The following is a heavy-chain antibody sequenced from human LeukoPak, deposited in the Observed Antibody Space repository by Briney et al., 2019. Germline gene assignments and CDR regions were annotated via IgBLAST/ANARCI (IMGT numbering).Heavy chain of an antibody. CDR1: GYTLTELS. Sequence: ASVKFSCKVSGYTLTELSMHWVRQAPGKGLEWMGGFDPEDGETIYAQKFQGRVTMTEDTSTDTAYMELSSLRSEDTAVYYCATVPYSSSFMWFDPWGQGTLVTVSS. CDR3: ATVPYSSSFMWFDP. J-gene: IGHJ5*02. V-gene: IGHV1-24*01. D-gene: IGHD6-6*01. CDR2: FDPEDGET.